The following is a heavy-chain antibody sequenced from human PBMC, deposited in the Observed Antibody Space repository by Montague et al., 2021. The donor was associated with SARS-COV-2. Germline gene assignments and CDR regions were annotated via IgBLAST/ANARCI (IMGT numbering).Heavy chain of an antibody. CDR3: TRDYRSIVGDGLDI. CDR2: ISTSAYTT. D-gene: IGHD3-16*02. CDR1: GFTFSNYD. V-gene: IGHV3-48*03. Sequence: FLRLSCAASGFTFSNYDMNWVRQAPGKGPEWISYISTSAYTTSYAGFVEGRFTVSRDNGKNSLYLQMNSLRVEDTAVYYCTRDYRSIVGDGLDIWGQGTKVTVSS. J-gene: IGHJ3*02.